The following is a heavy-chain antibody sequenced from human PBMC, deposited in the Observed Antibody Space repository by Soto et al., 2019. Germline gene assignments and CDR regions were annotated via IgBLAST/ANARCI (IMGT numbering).Heavy chain of an antibody. J-gene: IGHJ5*02. CDR3: ASDRDSSGWYSPFDP. CDR1: GYTFTGYY. CDR2: INPNSGGT. V-gene: IGHV1-2*04. D-gene: IGHD6-19*01. Sequence: QVQLVQSGAEVKKPGASVKVSCKASGYTFTGYYMHWVRQAPGQGLEWMGWINPNSGGTNYAQKFQGWVTMTRDRSISTVYMWLSRLRSDHAAVYYCASDRDSSGWYSPFDPWGQGTLVTVSS.